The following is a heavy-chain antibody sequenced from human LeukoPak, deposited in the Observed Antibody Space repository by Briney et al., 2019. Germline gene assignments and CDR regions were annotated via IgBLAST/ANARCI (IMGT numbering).Heavy chain of an antibody. CDR3: ARETGYRAFDI. CDR1: GFTFSSYW. V-gene: IGHV3-74*01. D-gene: IGHD1-14*01. J-gene: IGHJ3*02. Sequence: PGGSLRLSCAASGFTFSSYWMHWVRQAPGKGLVWVSRINSDGSSTSYADSVRGRFTISRDNAKNTLYLQMNSLRAEDTAVYYCARETGYRAFDIWGQGTMVTVSS. CDR2: INSDGSST.